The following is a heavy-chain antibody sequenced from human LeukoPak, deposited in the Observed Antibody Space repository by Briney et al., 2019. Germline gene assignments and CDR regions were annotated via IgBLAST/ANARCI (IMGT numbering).Heavy chain of an antibody. CDR3: ASPLDSFRWLQGAFDI. J-gene: IGHJ3*02. D-gene: IGHD5-24*01. CDR2: ISAYNGKT. V-gene: IGHV1-18*01. CDR1: GYTFTSNG. Sequence: GASVKVSCKASGYTFTSNGISWVRQAPGQGLEWMGWISAYNGKTNYAQKFQGRVTITADESTSTAYMELSSLRSDDTAVYYCASPLDSFRWLQGAFDIWGQGTMVTVSS.